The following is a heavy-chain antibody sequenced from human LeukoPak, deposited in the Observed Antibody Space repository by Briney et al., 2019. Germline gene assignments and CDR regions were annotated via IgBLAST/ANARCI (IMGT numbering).Heavy chain of an antibody. D-gene: IGHD3-10*01. V-gene: IGHV3-23*01. Sequence: HPGGSLRLSCAASGFTFSSYGMSWVRQAPGKGLEWVSAISGSGGSTYYADSVKGRFTISRDNSKNTLYLQMNSLRAEDTAVYYCAKDSQRSPYGSGRLGLYYFDYWGQGTLVTVSS. J-gene: IGHJ4*02. CDR1: GFTFSSYG. CDR3: AKDSQRSPYGSGRLGLYYFDY. CDR2: ISGSGGST.